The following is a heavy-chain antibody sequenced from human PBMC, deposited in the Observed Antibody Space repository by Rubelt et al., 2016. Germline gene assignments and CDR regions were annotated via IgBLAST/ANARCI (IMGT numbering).Heavy chain of an antibody. CDR1: GFIFSSYW. CDR2: IQTDESRT. CDR3: ARGGPSGSIDF. V-gene: IGHV3-74*03. D-gene: IGHD3-22*01. J-gene: IGHJ4*02. Sequence: GGSLRLSCAASGFIFSSYWMYWVRQVPGKGLVWVSHIQTDESRTTYADSVKGRFTISRDNAKNTLFLQMHSLTADDTAVYYCARGGPSGSIDFWGQGTLVTVSS.